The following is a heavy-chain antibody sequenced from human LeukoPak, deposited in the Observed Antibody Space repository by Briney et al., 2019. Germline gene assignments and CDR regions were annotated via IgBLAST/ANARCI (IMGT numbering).Heavy chain of an antibody. CDR3: ARERGVTTTFYYYYGMDV. J-gene: IGHJ6*02. D-gene: IGHD4-17*01. CDR2: IWYDGSNK. Sequence: GGSLRLSCAASGFTFSSYGMHWVRQAPGKGLEWVAVIWYDGSNKYYADSVKGRFTISRDNSKNTLYLQMNSLRAEDTAVYYCARERGVTTTFYYYYGMDVWGQGTTVTVSS. CDR1: GFTFSSYG. V-gene: IGHV3-33*01.